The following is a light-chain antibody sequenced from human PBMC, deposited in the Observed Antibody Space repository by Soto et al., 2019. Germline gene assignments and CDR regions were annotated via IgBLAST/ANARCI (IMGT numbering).Light chain of an antibody. Sequence: IQMTQSPSSLSASVGDRVTITCRASQRITTYLNWYQQKPGEAPKLLISTSGTLQRGVPSRFSGSGSGTDFTLTITALRPEDCATYFVQQTYSTAYTFGQGTKLEIK. CDR3: QQTYSTAYT. CDR1: QRITTY. CDR2: TSG. V-gene: IGKV1-39*01. J-gene: IGKJ2*01.